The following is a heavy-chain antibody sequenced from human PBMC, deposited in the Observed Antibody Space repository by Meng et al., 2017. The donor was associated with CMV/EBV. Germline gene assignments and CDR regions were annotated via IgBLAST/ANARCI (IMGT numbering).Heavy chain of an antibody. J-gene: IGHJ4*02. V-gene: IGHV1-8*01. D-gene: IGHD6-19*01. CDR3: AREQWLVHGGVVHFDY. Sequence: ASVKVSCKASGYTFTSYDINWVRQATGQGLEWMGWMNPNSGNTGYAQKFQGRVTMTRNTSISTAYMELSSLRSEDTAVYYCAREQWLVHGGVVHFDYWGQGTLVTVSS. CDR1: GYTFTSYD. CDR2: MNPNSGNT.